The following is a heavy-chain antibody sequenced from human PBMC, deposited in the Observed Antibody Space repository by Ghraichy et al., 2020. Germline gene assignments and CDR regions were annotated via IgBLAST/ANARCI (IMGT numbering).Heavy chain of an antibody. J-gene: IGHJ4*02. Sequence: SETLSLTCAVYGGSFSGYYWSWIRQPPGKGLEWIGEINHSGSTNYNPSLKSRVTISVDTSKNQFSLKLSSVTAADTAVYYCARALGYCSGGSCCFDYWGQGTLVTVSS. D-gene: IGHD2-15*01. CDR1: GGSFSGYY. V-gene: IGHV4-34*01. CDR2: INHSGST. CDR3: ARALGYCSGGSCCFDY.